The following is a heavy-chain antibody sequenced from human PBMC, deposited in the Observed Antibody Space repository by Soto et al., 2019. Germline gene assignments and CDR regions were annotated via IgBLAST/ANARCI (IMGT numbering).Heavy chain of an antibody. Sequence: QVQLVQSGAEVKKPGSSVKVSCKASGGTFSSYTISWVRQAPGQGLEWMGRIIPILGIANYAQKFQGRVTITADKSTSTAYMELSSLRSEDTAVYYCASAHDYGDYAFDYWGQGTLVTVSS. V-gene: IGHV1-69*02. CDR3: ASAHDYGDYAFDY. J-gene: IGHJ4*02. D-gene: IGHD4-17*01. CDR1: GGTFSSYT. CDR2: IIPILGIA.